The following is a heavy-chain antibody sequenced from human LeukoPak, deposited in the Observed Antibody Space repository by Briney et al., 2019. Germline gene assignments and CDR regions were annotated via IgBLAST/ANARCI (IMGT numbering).Heavy chain of an antibody. CDR2: IYNSENT. Sequence: PSETLPLTCTVSGGSVTSYYWSWIRQPPGKGLEWIGYIYNSENTKYNSSLESRVTMSEDTSKNQVFLKLSSVTAADTAVYYCARFHSGPSGWYVLWYFDLWGRGTLVTVSS. CDR1: GGSVTSYY. V-gene: IGHV4-4*09. CDR3: ARFHSGPSGWYVLWYFDL. D-gene: IGHD6-19*01. J-gene: IGHJ2*01.